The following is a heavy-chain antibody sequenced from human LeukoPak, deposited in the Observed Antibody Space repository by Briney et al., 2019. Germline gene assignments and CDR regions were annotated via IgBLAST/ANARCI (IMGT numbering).Heavy chain of an antibody. CDR1: GFTVSSNY. CDR2: IYSGSST. D-gene: IGHD3-16*01. J-gene: IGHJ4*02. CDR3: ARDTLGGYFDY. Sequence: PGGSLRLSCAASGFTVSSNYMSWVRQAPGKGLEWVSVIYSGSSTYYADSVKGRFTISRDNSKNTLYLQMNSLRAEDTAVYYCARDTLGGYFDYRGQGTLVTVSS. V-gene: IGHV3-66*01.